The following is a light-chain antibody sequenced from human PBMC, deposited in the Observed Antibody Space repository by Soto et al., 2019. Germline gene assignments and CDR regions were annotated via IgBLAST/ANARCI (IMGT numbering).Light chain of an antibody. CDR3: QQYGRSLFT. V-gene: IGKV3-20*01. J-gene: IGKJ3*01. CDR1: QSVSSNN. Sequence: EIVLTQSPGTLSLSPGERATLSCRASQSVSSNNLAWYQQRPGQAPRVVIYGASTRATGIPERFSGSGSGTDFTLTISRLEPEYFAVYYCQQYGRSLFTFGPGTKVDIK. CDR2: GAS.